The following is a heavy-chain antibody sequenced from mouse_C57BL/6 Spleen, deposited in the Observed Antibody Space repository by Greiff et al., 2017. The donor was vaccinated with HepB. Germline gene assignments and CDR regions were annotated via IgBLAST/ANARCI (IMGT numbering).Heavy chain of an antibody. V-gene: IGHV1-81*01. CDR2: IYPRSGNT. CDR3: ARDLGYDGSNYAMDY. J-gene: IGHJ4*01. Sequence: VQLQESGAELARPGASVKLSCKASGYTFTSYGISWVKQRTGQGLEWIGEIYPRSGNTYYNEKFKGKATLTADKSSSTAYMELRSLTSEDSAVYFCARDLGYDGSNYAMDYWGQGTSVTVSS. D-gene: IGHD1-1*01. CDR1: GYTFTSYG.